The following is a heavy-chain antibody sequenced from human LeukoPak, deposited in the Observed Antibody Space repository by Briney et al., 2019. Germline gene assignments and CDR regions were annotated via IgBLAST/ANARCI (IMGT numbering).Heavy chain of an antibody. J-gene: IGHJ4*02. CDR1: GFTFSSYN. CDR3: AREGGTYCFDC. Sequence: GGSLSLSCAASGFTFSSYNMNWVRQAPAKGLEWVSSISNSGGYQYYADSVKGRFTNSRDNAQNSLYLQMNSLRAEDTAVYYCAREGGTYCFDCWGQGTLVTVSS. CDR2: ISNSGGYQ. V-gene: IGHV3-21*01. D-gene: IGHD1-26*01.